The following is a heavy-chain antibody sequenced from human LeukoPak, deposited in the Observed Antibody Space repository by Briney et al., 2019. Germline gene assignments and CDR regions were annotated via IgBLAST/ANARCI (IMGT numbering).Heavy chain of an antibody. CDR1: GFTFRSYS. J-gene: IGHJ4*02. CDR3: ARDANGGNLPFDY. CDR2: ISSSSSYI. Sequence: GGSLRLSCAASGFTFRSYSMNWVRQAPGKRLEWVSSISSSSSYIYYADSVKGRFTISRDNGKNSLYLQMNSLRVEDTAVYYCARDANGGNLPFDYWGQGTPVTVSS. V-gene: IGHV3-21*01. D-gene: IGHD4-23*01.